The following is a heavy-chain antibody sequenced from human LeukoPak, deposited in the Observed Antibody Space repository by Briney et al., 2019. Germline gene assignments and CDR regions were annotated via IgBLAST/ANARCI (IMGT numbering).Heavy chain of an antibody. CDR1: GFTFSSYA. V-gene: IGHV3-23*01. D-gene: IGHD6-13*01. CDR3: VLRSSSPTPDYYYGMDV. Sequence: GGSLRLSCAASGFTFSSYAMSWVRQAPGKGLEWVSAISGSGGSTYYADSVKGRFTISRDNSKNTLYLQMNSLRAEDTAVYYCVLRSSSPTPDYYYGMDVWGQGTTVTVSS. J-gene: IGHJ6*02. CDR2: ISGSGGST.